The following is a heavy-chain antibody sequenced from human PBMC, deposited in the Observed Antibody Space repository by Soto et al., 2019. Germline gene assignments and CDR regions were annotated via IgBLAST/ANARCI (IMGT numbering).Heavy chain of an antibody. D-gene: IGHD6-6*01. V-gene: IGHV3-23*01. CDR3: AKDKANSSYTYYYGMHV. CDR2: ISGSGGST. J-gene: IGHJ6*02. Sequence: GGSLRLSCAASGFTFSSYAMSWVRQAPGKGLEWVSAISGSGGSTYYADSVKGRFTISRDNSKNTLYLQMNSLRAEDTAVYYCAKDKANSSYTYYYGMHVWGQGAPVTVSS. CDR1: GFTFSSYA.